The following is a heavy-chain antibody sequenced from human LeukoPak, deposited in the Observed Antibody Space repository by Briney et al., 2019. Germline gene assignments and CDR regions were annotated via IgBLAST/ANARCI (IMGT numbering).Heavy chain of an antibody. CDR2: IKTDGSEK. J-gene: IGHJ4*02. CDR3: ARRQGSYFDTSGYYYG. CDR1: GFTFSSYW. V-gene: IGHV3-7*01. Sequence: PGGSLRLSCEASGFTFSSYWMSWVRQAPGKGLEWVANIKTDGSEKYYVDSVKGRFTISRDNAKNSLYLQMNSLRAEDTAVYYCARRQGSYFDTSGYYYGWGQGTLVTVSS. D-gene: IGHD3-22*01.